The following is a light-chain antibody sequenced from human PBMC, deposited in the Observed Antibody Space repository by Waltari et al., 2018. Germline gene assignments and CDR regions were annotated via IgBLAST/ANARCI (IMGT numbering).Light chain of an antibody. CDR1: SSDVGGYNY. Sequence: QSALTQPASVSGSPGQSTTISCPGTSSDVGGYNYVSWYQQHPGKAPKLMIYDVSNRPSGGSNRFSGAKSGNTASLTISGLQAEDEADYYCSSYTSSSTWVFGGGTKLTAL. CDR2: DVS. CDR3: SSYTSSSTWV. V-gene: IGLV2-14*03. J-gene: IGLJ3*02.